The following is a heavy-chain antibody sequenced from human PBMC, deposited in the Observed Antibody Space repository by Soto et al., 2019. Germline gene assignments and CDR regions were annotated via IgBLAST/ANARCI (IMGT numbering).Heavy chain of an antibody. CDR3: ARVAAYYDFWSGYYMGKYNWFDP. CDR2: IYYSGST. V-gene: IGHV4-31*03. J-gene: IGHJ5*02. CDR1: GGSISSGGYY. Sequence: QVQLQESGPGLVKPSQTLSLTCTVSGGSISSGGYYWSWIRQHPGKGLEWIGYIYYSGSTYYNPSLKSRVTISVDTSKNQFSLKLSSVTAADTAVYYCARVAAYYDFWSGYYMGKYNWFDPWGQGTLVTVSS. D-gene: IGHD3-3*01.